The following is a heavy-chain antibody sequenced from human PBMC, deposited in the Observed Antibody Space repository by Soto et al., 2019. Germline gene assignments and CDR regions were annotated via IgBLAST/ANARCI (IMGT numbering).Heavy chain of an antibody. Sequence: SETLSLTCTVSGGSISSSSYYWGWIRQPPGKGLEWIGSIYYSGSTYYNPSLKSRVTISVDTSKNQFSLKLSSVTAADTAVYYCARLVGLNWFDPWGQGTLVTVSS. D-gene: IGHD3-16*01. CDR1: GGSISSSSYY. CDR3: ARLVGLNWFDP. CDR2: IYYSGST. V-gene: IGHV4-39*01. J-gene: IGHJ5*02.